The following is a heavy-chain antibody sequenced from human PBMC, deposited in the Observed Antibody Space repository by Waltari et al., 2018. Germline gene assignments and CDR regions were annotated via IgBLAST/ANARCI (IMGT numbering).Heavy chain of an antibody. J-gene: IGHJ4*01. CDR3: TTLDAPWGG. D-gene: IGHD7-27*01. CDR2: IKSKSYGAIT. Sequence: EVQMVESGGGLVKPGASLSLSCAASGFTFTTAWLTWVRQAPGKGLEWVGRIKSKSYGAITDFAAPVRGRFSISRDDSQNMVFLQMNSLRTEDTAVYYCTTLDAPWGGWGHGTLVTVSS. V-gene: IGHV3-15*01. CDR1: GFTFTTAW.